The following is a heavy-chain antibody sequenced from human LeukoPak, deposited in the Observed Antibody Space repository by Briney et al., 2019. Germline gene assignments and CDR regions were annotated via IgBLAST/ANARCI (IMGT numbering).Heavy chain of an antibody. Sequence: PGGSLRLSCAASGFTFSSYGMHWVRQAPGKGLEYVSAISPNGGNTYYANSVKGRFTISRDNSKNTVYLQMGSLRAEDMAVYYCTRVESGGYAGYWGQGTLVTVSS. V-gene: IGHV3-64*01. D-gene: IGHD3-16*01. J-gene: IGHJ4*02. CDR1: GFTFSSYG. CDR2: ISPNGGNT. CDR3: TRVESGGYAGY.